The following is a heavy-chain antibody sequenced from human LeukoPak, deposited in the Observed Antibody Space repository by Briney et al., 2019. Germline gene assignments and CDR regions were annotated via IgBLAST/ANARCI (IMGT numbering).Heavy chain of an antibody. V-gene: IGHV3-23*01. Sequence: PGGSLRLSCAASGFTFSSYAMSWVRQAPGKGLEWVSAISGSGGGTYYADSVKGRFTISRDNAKNSLYLQMNSLRAEDTAVYYCAKWDDSSGYYYWGQGTLVTVSS. CDR2: ISGSGGGT. CDR1: GFTFSSYA. J-gene: IGHJ4*02. CDR3: AKWDDSSGYYY. D-gene: IGHD3-22*01.